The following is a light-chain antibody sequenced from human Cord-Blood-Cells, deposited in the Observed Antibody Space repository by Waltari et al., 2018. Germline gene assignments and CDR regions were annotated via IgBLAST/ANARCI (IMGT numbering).Light chain of an antibody. Sequence: DIQMTQPPSTLSASVGDSVTITCRASQSISSWLAWYQQKPGKAPKLLIYKASSLESGVPSRFSGSGSGTEFTLTISSLQPDDFATYYCQQYNSYSPLTFGGGTKVEIK. CDR1: QSISSW. CDR3: QQYNSYSPLT. V-gene: IGKV1-5*03. J-gene: IGKJ4*01. CDR2: KAS.